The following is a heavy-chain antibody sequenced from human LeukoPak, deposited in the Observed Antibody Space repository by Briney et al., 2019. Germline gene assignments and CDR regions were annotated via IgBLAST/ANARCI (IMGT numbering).Heavy chain of an antibody. J-gene: IGHJ6*03. CDR2: ITWDGGST. V-gene: IGHV3-43D*03. D-gene: IGHD2/OR15-2a*01. CDR3: AKDRAARGRGNYFYMDV. Sequence: GGSLRLSCAASGFTFDDYGMSWVRQASGKGLEWVSHITWDGGSTHYADSVEGRFTISRDNRENSLYLQMNSLRPEDTALYYCAKDRAARGRGNYFYMDVWGKGTTVTVSS. CDR1: GFTFDDYG.